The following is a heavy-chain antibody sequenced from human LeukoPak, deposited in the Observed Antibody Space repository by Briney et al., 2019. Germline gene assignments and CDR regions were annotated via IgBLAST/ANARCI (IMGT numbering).Heavy chain of an antibody. J-gene: IGHJ5*02. D-gene: IGHD5-24*01. V-gene: IGHV1-2*06. CDR1: GGTFSSYA. CDR3: ARVGDGYNYLSMFDP. Sequence: GASVKVSCKASGGTFSSYAISWVRQAPGQGLEWMGRINPNSGGTNYAQKFQGRVTMTRDTSISTAYMELSRLRSDDTAVYYCARVGDGYNYLSMFDPWGQGTLVTVSS. CDR2: INPNSGGT.